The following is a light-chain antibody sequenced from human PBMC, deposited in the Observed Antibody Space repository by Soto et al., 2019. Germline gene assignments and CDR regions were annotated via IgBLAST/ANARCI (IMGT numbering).Light chain of an antibody. CDR2: GAS. CDR1: QGISSY. J-gene: IGKJ5*01. CDR3: QQVNSYPIT. V-gene: IGKV1-9*01. Sequence: DIQLTQSPSFLSASVGDRVTITCRASQGISSYLAWYQQKAGKAPKLLIYGASTLQSGVPSRFSGSVSGTEFTLTISSLQPEDFATYYCQQVNSYPITFGQGTRLEIK.